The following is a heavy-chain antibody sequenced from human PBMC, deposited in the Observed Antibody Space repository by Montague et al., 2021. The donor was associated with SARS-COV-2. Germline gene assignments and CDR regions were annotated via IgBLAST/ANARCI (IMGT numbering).Heavy chain of an antibody. CDR2: IYHSGST. Sequence: SETLSLTCDVYGGSITSYYWSWIRQPPGKGLEWIGVIYHSGSTNYNPSLKSRVSMSVDTSKNQFSLRLSSVTAADTAVYYCARDQFGTIWGQGSLVTVSS. J-gene: IGHJ4*02. CDR1: GGSITSYY. CDR3: ARDQFGTI. V-gene: IGHV4-59*12. D-gene: IGHD3-16*01.